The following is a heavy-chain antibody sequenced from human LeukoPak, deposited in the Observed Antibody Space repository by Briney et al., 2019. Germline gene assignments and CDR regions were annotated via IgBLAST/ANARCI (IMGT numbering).Heavy chain of an antibody. V-gene: IGHV4-34*01. D-gene: IGHD6-13*01. Sequence: PSETLSLTCTVSGGSLSSYYWSWIRQPPGKGLEWIGEINHSGSINYTPPLQSRVAISVDTSKNQFSLKLGSVTAADTAVYYCARGGSSWFYYYMDVWGKGTTVTVSS. CDR1: GGSLSSYY. CDR2: INHSGSI. CDR3: ARGGSSWFYYYMDV. J-gene: IGHJ6*03.